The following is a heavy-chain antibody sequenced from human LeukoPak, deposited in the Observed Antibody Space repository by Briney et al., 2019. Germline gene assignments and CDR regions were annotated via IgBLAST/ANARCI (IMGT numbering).Heavy chain of an antibody. CDR2: IHYSGSS. V-gene: IGHV4-61*08. CDR3: ARYDRGLFFFDN. D-gene: IGHD1-14*01. CDR1: GGSISSGDYY. J-gene: IGHJ4*02. Sequence: SETLSLTCTVSGGSISSGDYYWSWIRQPPGKELEWIGYIHYSGSSNYHPSLGSRVTISLDTSKNQFSLKLKSVTAADTGMYHCARYDRGLFFFDNWGQGTLVTVSS.